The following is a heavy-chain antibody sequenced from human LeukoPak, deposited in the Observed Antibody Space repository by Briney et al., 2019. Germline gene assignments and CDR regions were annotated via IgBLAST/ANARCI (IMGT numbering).Heavy chain of an antibody. CDR1: GYSFISSW. V-gene: IGHV5-51*01. Sequence: GESLKISCKGSGYSFISSWIAWVRQMPGKGLEWMGLIYPSDSNTRYSPSFQGQVTISADKSINTAYVQWSSLKASDTAIYYCARQTRDAFDIWGQGTMVTVSS. CDR2: IYPSDSNT. J-gene: IGHJ3*02. D-gene: IGHD1-1*01. CDR3: ARQTRDAFDI.